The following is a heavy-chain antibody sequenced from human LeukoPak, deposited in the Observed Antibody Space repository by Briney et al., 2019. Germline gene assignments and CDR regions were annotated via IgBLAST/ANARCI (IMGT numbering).Heavy chain of an antibody. Sequence: GGSLRLSCAASGFPFSSYVMGWVRQAPGKGLDWVSVIIDNIENTYYADSVKGRFTISSDNSKNTLYLQMNSLGAEDTAIYYCATLGFCTSTSCSFVNWGQGTLVTVSS. CDR3: ATLGFCTSTSCSFVN. CDR1: GFPFSSYV. D-gene: IGHD2-2*03. V-gene: IGHV3-23*01. J-gene: IGHJ4*02. CDR2: IIDNIENT.